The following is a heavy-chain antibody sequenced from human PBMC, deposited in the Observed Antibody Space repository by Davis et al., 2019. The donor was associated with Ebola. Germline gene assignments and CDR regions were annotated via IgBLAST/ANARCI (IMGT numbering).Heavy chain of an antibody. D-gene: IGHD4-17*01. CDR3: AREGTVTTTYDY. J-gene: IGHJ4*02. CDR1: GFTFSSYW. CDR2: IKQDGSEK. V-gene: IGHV3-7*01. Sequence: GESLKISCAASGFTFSSYWMSWVRQAPGKGLEWVANIKQDGSEKYYVDPVKGRFTISRDNAKNSLYLQMTSLRAEDTAVYYCAREGTVTTTYDYWGQGTLVTVSS.